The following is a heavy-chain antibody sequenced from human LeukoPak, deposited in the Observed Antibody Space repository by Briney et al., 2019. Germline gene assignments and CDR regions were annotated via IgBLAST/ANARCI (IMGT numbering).Heavy chain of an antibody. CDR2: IYYSGRT. J-gene: IGHJ4*02. CDR1: GGSFSSYY. CDR3: ARGQKYRNGYTVTELGSGYFDY. V-gene: IGHV4-59*01. D-gene: IGHD5-18*01. Sequence: PSETLSLTCAVYGGSFSSYYRSWIRQPPGKGLEWIGYIYYSGRTSYNPSLKSRVTISVDTSKNHFSLTLSSVTAADTAVYYCARGQKYRNGYTVTELGSGYFDYWGQGTLVTVSS.